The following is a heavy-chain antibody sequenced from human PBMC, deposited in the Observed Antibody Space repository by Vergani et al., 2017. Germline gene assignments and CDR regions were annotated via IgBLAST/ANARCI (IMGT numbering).Heavy chain of an antibody. Sequence: QVQLQESGPGLVKPSETLSLTCAVSGYSISSGYYWGWIRQPPGKGLEWIGSIYHSGSTYYNPSLKSRVTISVDTSKNQFSLKLSSVTAADTAVYYCARTTYGSGSDYGVAWGQGTLVTVSS. CDR1: GYSISSGYY. D-gene: IGHD3-10*01. V-gene: IGHV4-38-2*01. CDR2: IYHSGST. CDR3: ARTTYGSGSDYGVA. J-gene: IGHJ5*02.